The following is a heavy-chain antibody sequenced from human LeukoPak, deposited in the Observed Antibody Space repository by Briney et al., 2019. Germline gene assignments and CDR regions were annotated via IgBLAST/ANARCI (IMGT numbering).Heavy chain of an antibody. J-gene: IGHJ4*02. CDR3: ARELSSSVDY. D-gene: IGHD2-2*01. V-gene: IGHV3-48*01. CDR1: GFTFSSYS. Sequence: GGSLRLSCAASGFTFSSYSMNWVRQAPGKGLEWVSYISSSSSTIYYADSVKGRFTISRDNAKDSLYLQMNSLRAEDTAVYYCARELSSSVDYWGQGTLVTVSS. CDR2: ISSSSSTI.